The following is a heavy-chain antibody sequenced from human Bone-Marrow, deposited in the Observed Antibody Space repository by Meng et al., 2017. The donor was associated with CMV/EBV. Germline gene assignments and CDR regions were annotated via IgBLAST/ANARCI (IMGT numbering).Heavy chain of an antibody. J-gene: IGHJ4*02. CDR2: ITGSGGGT. Sequence: GESLKISCAAPGFTFSSYAMNWVRQAPGKGLQWVSGITGSGGGTYYADSVKGRFTISRDNSKNTLYLQMNSLRAEDTAVYYCAKDCSFDYWGQGTLVTVSS. V-gene: IGHV3-23*01. CDR3: AKDCSFDY. CDR1: GFTFSSYA. D-gene: IGHD2-21*01.